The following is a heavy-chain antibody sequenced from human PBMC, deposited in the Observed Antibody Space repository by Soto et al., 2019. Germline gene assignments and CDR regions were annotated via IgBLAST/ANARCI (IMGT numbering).Heavy chain of an antibody. Sequence: QVQLVQSGAEVKKPGASVKVSCKASGYTFTRSGISWVRQAPGQGLEWMGWISTYNGDTNYAQTFQDRVTMTTDTSTSTVDMEVRSLRSDDTAVYYCAREGVAPYYYYGMDVWGQGTPVTVSS. D-gene: IGHD5-12*01. CDR3: AREGVAPYYYYGMDV. V-gene: IGHV1-18*01. CDR2: ISTYNGDT. J-gene: IGHJ6*02. CDR1: GYTFTRSG.